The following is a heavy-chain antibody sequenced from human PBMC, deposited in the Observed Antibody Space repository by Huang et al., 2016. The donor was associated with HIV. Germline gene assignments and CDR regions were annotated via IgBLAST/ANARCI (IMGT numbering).Heavy chain of an antibody. CDR1: GYTFSNYG. CDR3: ARGPLFGDREYFQH. J-gene: IGHJ1*01. D-gene: IGHD2-21*02. Sequence: QVQLVQSGAEVKKPGASVKVSCKASGYTFSNYGISWVRQVPGQGLEWMGWSSAHKTCSTYAQNLQGRVTLTTDTSTSTAYLELTSLRSDDTAVYYCARGPLFGDREYFQHWGQGTLVTVSS. V-gene: IGHV1-18*04. CDR2: SSAHKTCS.